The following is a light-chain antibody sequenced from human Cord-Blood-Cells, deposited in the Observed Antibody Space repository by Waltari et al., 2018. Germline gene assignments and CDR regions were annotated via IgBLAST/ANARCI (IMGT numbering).Light chain of an antibody. CDR2: DVS. V-gene: IGLV2-14*01. CDR1: RSAVGGYNY. Sequence: QSALTQPPSVSGSTGQSITISCTGTRSAVGGYNYVPWYQQHPGKAPKLMIYDVSNRPSGVSNRFSGSKSGNTASLTISGLQAEDEADYYCSSYTSSSTVVFGGGTKLTVL. CDR3: SSYTSSSTVV. J-gene: IGLJ2*01.